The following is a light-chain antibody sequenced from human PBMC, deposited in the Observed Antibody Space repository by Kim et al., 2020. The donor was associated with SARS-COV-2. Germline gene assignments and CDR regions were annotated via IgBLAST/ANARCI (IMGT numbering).Light chain of an antibody. CDR2: EVS. CDR1: SSDVGCYNY. V-gene: IGLV2-8*01. J-gene: IGLJ2*01. Sequence: GQSVTISCTGTSSDVGCYNYVSWYQQHPGKAPKLMIYEVSKRPSGVPDRFPGSKSGNTASLTVSGLQAEDEADYYCSSYAGSNNLVFGGGTKLTVL. CDR3: SSYAGSNNLV.